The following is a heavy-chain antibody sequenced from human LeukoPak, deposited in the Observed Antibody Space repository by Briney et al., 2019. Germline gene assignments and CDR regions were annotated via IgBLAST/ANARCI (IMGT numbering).Heavy chain of an antibody. J-gene: IGHJ4*02. Sequence: SVKLSCKASGYTFTSYDINWVGQATGQGGEWRGWMNPNSGNTGYAQKFQGRVTMTRNTSIRTAYMEVRRLRCEDTAVYYCARVKSLRAVACSPPTGFDYWGQGTLVTVSS. CDR3: ARVKSLRAVACSPPTGFDY. D-gene: IGHD6-19*01. CDR2: MNPNSGNT. CDR1: GYTFTSYD. V-gene: IGHV1-8*01.